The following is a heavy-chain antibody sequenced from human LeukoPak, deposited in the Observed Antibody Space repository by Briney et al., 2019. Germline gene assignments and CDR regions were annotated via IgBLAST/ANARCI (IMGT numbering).Heavy chain of an antibody. CDR2: IYYSGST. Sequence: SETLSLTCTVSGGSISSRSYYWGWIRQPPGKGLEWIGSIYYSGSTYYNPSLKSRVTISVDTSKNQFSLKLSSVTAADTAVYYCARQSYGGNPYFDYWGQGTLVTVSS. V-gene: IGHV4-39*01. CDR3: ARQSYGGNPYFDY. J-gene: IGHJ4*02. D-gene: IGHD4-23*01. CDR1: GGSISSRSYY.